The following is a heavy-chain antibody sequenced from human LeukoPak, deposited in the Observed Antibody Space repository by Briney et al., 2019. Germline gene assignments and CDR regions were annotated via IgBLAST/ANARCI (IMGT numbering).Heavy chain of an antibody. J-gene: IGHJ4*02. CDR2: IYSGSST. CDR3: AKGPRPGSSGYPNLDH. CDR1: GFTVSSNY. D-gene: IGHD3-22*01. V-gene: IGHV3-53*01. Sequence: GGSLRLSCAASGFTVSSNYMNWVRQAQGKGLEWVSLIYSGSSTNYADSVKGRFTISRDNSKNTLYLQMNSLRVEDTAVYYCAKGPRPGSSGYPNLDHWGQGTLVTVSS.